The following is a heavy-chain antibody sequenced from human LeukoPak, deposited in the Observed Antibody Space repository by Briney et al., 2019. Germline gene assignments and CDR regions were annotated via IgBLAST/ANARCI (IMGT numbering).Heavy chain of an antibody. Sequence: SQTLSLTCSVSGGAISYSSYYWSWIRQHLGKGLEWIGYIYYSGNTYYNPSLKSRVTISVDTSKNQFSLKMSSVTAADTAVYYCARRDYDSGGHYGPDNWFDPWGQGIQVTVSP. V-gene: IGHV4-31*03. J-gene: IGHJ5*02. CDR3: ARRDYDSGGHYGPDNWFDP. D-gene: IGHD3-22*01. CDR2: IYYSGNT. CDR1: GGAISYSSYY.